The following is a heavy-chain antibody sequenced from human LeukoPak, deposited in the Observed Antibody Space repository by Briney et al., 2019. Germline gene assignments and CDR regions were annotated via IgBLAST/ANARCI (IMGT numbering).Heavy chain of an antibody. J-gene: IGHJ4*02. Sequence: PGGSLRLSCAASGFTFSSYSMKWVRQAPGKGLEWVSYISSSSSTIYYADSVKGRFTISRDNAKNSLYLRMNSLRDEDTAVYYCARVVSTIFGVVIDYFDYWGQGTLVTVSS. CDR3: ARVVSTIFGVVIDYFDY. V-gene: IGHV3-48*02. CDR2: ISSSSSTI. CDR1: GFTFSSYS. D-gene: IGHD3-3*01.